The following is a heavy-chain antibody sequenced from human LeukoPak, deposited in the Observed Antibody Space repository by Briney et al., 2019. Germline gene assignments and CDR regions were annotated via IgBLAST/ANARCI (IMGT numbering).Heavy chain of an antibody. CDR3: ARVARDSSGLSH. CDR1: GGSISSYY. J-gene: IGHJ4*02. D-gene: IGHD3-22*01. V-gene: IGHV4-59*01. CDR2: IYYSGST. Sequence: SETLSLTCTVSGGSISSYYWSWIRQPPGKGLEWIGYIYYSGSTNYNPSLKSRVTISVDTSKNQFSLKLSSVTAADTAVYYCARVARDSSGLSHWGQGTLVTVSS.